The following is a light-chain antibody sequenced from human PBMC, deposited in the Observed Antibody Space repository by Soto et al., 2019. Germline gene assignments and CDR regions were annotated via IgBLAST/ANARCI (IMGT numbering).Light chain of an antibody. CDR1: QSLSKY. CDR3: QQRSNWRGT. Sequence: EIVLTQSPGTVSLSPGERATLSCRASQSLSKYLAWYQQKPGQAPRLLIYDASNRASGILARFSGSGSGTDFTLTISSLEPEDFAVYYCQQRSNWRGTFGGGTKVEV. V-gene: IGKV3-11*01. CDR2: DAS. J-gene: IGKJ4*01.